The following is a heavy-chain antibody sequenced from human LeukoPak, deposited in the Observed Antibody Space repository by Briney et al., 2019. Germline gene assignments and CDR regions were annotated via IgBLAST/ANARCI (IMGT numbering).Heavy chain of an antibody. CDR2: ISAYNGNT. J-gene: IGHJ4*02. Sequence: GASVKVSCKASGYTFTSYGISWVRQAPGQGLEWMGWISAYNGNTNYAQKLQGRVTMTTDTSTSTAYMELRSLRSDDTAVYYCARATRIAAAGEVDYWGQGTLVTVSS. D-gene: IGHD6-13*01. CDR1: GYTFTSYG. CDR3: ARATRIAAAGEVDY. V-gene: IGHV1-18*01.